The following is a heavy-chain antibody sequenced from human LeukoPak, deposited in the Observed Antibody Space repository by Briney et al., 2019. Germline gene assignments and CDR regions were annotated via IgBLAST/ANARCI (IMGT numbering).Heavy chain of an antibody. D-gene: IGHD2-15*01. Sequence: PGGSLRLXCAASGFTFSSYSMNWVRQAPGKGLEWVSSISSSSSYIYYADSVKGRFTISRDNAKNSLYLQMNSLRAEDTAVYYCASNGGTPDAFDIWGQGTMVTVSS. CDR2: ISSSSSYI. J-gene: IGHJ3*02. CDR3: ASNGGTPDAFDI. CDR1: GFTFSSYS. V-gene: IGHV3-21*01.